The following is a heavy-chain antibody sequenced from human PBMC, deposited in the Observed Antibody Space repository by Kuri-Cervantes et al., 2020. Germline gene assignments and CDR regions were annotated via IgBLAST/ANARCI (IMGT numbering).Heavy chain of an antibody. Sequence: KVSCKGSGYRFTHYWIGWVRQMPGKGLEWMGIIYPGDSDTRYSPSFQGQVTISADKSISTAYLQWSSLKASDTAMYYCARHRGVQQLAPADYWGQGTLVTVSS. CDR3: ARHRGVQQLAPADY. CDR2: IYPGDSDT. V-gene: IGHV5-51*01. J-gene: IGHJ4*02. D-gene: IGHD6-6*01. CDR1: GYRFTHYW.